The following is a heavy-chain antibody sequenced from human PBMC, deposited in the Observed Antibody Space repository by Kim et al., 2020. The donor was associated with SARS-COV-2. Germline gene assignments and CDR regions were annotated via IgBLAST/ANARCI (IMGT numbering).Heavy chain of an antibody. Sequence: GGSLRLSCKASGFNLTKYGMHWVRQAPGTGLEWVAFVSYDGSVKYYGETVKGRFTISRDTSKNTLFLQMDSLRAEDTAVYYCTRGAVSGNDALGIWGQGSLVTVSS. CDR2: VSYDGSVK. CDR1: GFNLTKYG. D-gene: IGHD6-19*01. J-gene: IGHJ3*02. CDR3: TRGAVSGNDALGI. V-gene: IGHV3-30*03.